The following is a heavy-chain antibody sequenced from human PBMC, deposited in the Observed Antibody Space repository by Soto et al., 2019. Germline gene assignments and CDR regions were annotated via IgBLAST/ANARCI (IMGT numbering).Heavy chain of an antibody. CDR2: ISAYNGNT. D-gene: IGHD2-21*01. Sequence: QVVLEQSGGEVKKPGASVKVSCKASGYTFSGYGITWVRQAPGQGLEWMGRISAYNGNTNYARTLRGRLTLTTDTSTSTAYMELRRLTSADTAVYYCARDVFCGGAPACPDMDVWGQGTTVTVSS. CDR1: GYTFSGYG. J-gene: IGHJ6*02. CDR3: ARDVFCGGAPACPDMDV. V-gene: IGHV1-18*04.